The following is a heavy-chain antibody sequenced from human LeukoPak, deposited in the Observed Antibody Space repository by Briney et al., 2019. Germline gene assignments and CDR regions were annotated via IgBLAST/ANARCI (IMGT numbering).Heavy chain of an antibody. Sequence: ASVKVSCKASGYTFTSYAMHWVRQAPGQRLEWMGWINAGNGNTKYSQEFQGRVTITRDTSASTAYMELSRLRAEDTAVYYCAKDRTGTTGRDWFDPWGQGTLVTVSS. D-gene: IGHD1-1*01. CDR3: AKDRTGTTGRDWFDP. J-gene: IGHJ5*02. CDR1: GYTFTSYA. CDR2: INAGNGNT. V-gene: IGHV1-3*03.